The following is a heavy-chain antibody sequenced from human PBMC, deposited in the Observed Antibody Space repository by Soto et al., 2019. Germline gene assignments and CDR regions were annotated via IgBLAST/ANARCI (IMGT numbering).Heavy chain of an antibody. CDR2: TYYRSKWYN. J-gene: IGHJ4*02. D-gene: IGHD3-3*01. V-gene: IGHV6-1*01. CDR3: ARGGFVVWSSYSNVDD. Sequence: HTLSPTCAISGDSVSRNSAAWNWIRQSPSRGLEWLGRTYYRSKWYNDYAVSVKSRITINPDTSKNQFSLQLNSVAPEDTAVYYCARGGFVVWSSYSNVDDWGQGTLVIVSS. CDR1: GDSVSRNSAA.